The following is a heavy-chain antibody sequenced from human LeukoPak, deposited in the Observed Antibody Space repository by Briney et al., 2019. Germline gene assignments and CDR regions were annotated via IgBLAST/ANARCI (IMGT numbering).Heavy chain of an antibody. V-gene: IGHV3-72*01. CDR2: IRNKANNYTT. CDR3: TRLVGANF. CDR1: GFTFRDPD. D-gene: IGHD1-26*01. J-gene: IGHJ4*02. Sequence: GGTLRLPCGASGFTFRDPDMDWVRQSPGRGVEWVGRIRNKANNYTTEYAASVRGRFTISRDDSHNSVYQQMNSLRIEDTAVYYCTRLVGANFWGQGTLVTVSS.